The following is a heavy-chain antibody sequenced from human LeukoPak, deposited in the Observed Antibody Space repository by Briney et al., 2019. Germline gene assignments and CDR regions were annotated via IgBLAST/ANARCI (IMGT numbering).Heavy chain of an antibody. V-gene: IGHV4-59*08. J-gene: IGHJ3*02. CDR3: ARRYVDIVATNAFDI. Sequence: SETLSLTCTVSGGSISSYYWSWIRQPPGKGPEWIGYIYYSGSTNYNPSLKSRVTISVDTSKNQFSLKLSSVTAADTAVYYCARRYVDIVATNAFDIWGQGTMVTVSS. D-gene: IGHD5-12*01. CDR2: IYYSGST. CDR1: GGSISSYY.